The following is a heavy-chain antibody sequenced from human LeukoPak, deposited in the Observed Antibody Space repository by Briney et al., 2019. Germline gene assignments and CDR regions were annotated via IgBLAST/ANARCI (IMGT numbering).Heavy chain of an antibody. V-gene: IGHV1-2*02. D-gene: IGHD3-10*01. Sequence: AAVKVSCKASGYTFTDYYMHWVRPAPGQGLEWMGWINPNGGDTNYAQNLQGRVTMTRDTSISTAYMEVSSLRSDDTAVYYCARDRSLLNMVWFDYWGQGTLVTVSS. CDR2: INPNGGDT. J-gene: IGHJ4*02. CDR3: ARDRSLLNMVWFDY. CDR1: GYTFTDYY.